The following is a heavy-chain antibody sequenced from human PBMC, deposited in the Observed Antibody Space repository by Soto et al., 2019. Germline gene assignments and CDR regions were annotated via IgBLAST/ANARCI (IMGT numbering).Heavy chain of an antibody. D-gene: IGHD2-15*01. CDR2: INHSGST. CDR3: ARGQGGY. Sequence: NPSETLSLTCAVYGGSFSGYYWSWIRQPPGKGLEWIGEINHSGSTNYNPSLKSRVTISVDTSKNQFSLKLSSVTAADTAVYYCARGQGGYWGQGTLVTVSS. J-gene: IGHJ4*02. CDR1: GGSFSGYY. V-gene: IGHV4-34*01.